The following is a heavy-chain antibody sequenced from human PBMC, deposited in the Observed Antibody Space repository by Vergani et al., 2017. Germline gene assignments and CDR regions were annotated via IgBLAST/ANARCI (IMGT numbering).Heavy chain of an antibody. J-gene: IGHJ4*02. D-gene: IGHD3-22*01. CDR3: AKRYGRDSSGSKYFEC. CDR2: IHPSGSGT. Sequence: EVQLVQSGAEGKTPGESLTISCQISGYSFTNYCIRWLPQMTGKALEWMGSIHPSGSGTRYSPSVQRQVTISVDQPISTAYLQRSRLRASDSAMYYCAKRYGRDSSGSKYFECWGPGALVHGSS. CDR1: GYSFTNYC. V-gene: IGHV5-51*01.